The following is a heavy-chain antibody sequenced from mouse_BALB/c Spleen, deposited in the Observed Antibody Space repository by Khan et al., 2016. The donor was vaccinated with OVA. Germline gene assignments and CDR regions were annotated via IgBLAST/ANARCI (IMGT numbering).Heavy chain of an antibody. CDR3: TRGVGRDYFDY. V-gene: IGHV6-6*02. D-gene: IGHD4-1*01. J-gene: IGHJ2*01. CDR2: IRLKSNNYAT. CDR1: GFTFSNYW. Sequence: QLEESGGGLVQPGGSMKLSCVASGFTFSNYWMNWVRQSPEKGLEWIAEIRLKSNNYATHYAESVKGRFTISRDDSKSSVYLQMNNLRAEDTGTYYCTRGVGRDYFDYWGQGTTLTVSS.